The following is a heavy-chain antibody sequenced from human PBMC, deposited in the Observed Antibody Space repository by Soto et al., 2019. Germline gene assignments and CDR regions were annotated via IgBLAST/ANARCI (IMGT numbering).Heavy chain of an antibody. V-gene: IGHV3-48*02. J-gene: IGHJ4*02. D-gene: IGHD3-16*02. CDR3: ARNRLRLGELSRLYYFDY. CDR1: GFTFSSYS. Sequence: EVQLVESGGGLVQPGGSLRLSCAASGFTFSSYSMNWVRQAPGKGLEWVSYISSSSSTIYYADSVKGRFTISRDNAKNSLYLQMNSLRDEDTAVYYCARNRLRLGELSRLYYFDYWGQGTLVTVSS. CDR2: ISSSSSTI.